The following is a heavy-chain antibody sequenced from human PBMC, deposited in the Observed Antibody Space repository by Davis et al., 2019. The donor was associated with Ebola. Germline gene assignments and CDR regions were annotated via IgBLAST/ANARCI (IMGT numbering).Heavy chain of an antibody. V-gene: IGHV4-59*08. CDR1: GGSISSYY. J-gene: IGHJ6*04. Sequence: MPSETLSLTCTVSGGSISSYYWSWIRQPPGKGLEWIGYIYYSGSTNYNPSLKSRVTISVDPSKNQFSLILTSVTAADTAVYYCARGTITIFGMDVWGKGTTVTVSS. CDR2: IYYSGST. D-gene: IGHD3-3*01. CDR3: ARGTITIFGMDV.